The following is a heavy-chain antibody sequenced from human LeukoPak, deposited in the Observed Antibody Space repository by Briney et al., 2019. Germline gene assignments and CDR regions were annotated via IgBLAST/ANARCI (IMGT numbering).Heavy chain of an antibody. V-gene: IGHV5-51*01. CDR2: IYPGDSDT. Sequence: GESLKISCKGSGYSFTTSWVAWVRQMPGKGLEWMGIIYPGDSDTRYSPPFQGQVTISADKSLTTAYLQWSSLEASDTAMYYCARGVADSVGYYFDYWGQGTLVTV. J-gene: IGHJ4*02. CDR1: GYSFTTSW. D-gene: IGHD2-15*01. CDR3: ARGVADSVGYYFDY.